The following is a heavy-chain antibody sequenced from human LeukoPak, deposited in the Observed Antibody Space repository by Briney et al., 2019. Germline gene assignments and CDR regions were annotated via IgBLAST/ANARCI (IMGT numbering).Heavy chain of an antibody. Sequence: SETLSLTCTVSGGSIRSSSYYWGWIRQPPGKGLEWIGSIYYSGSTYYNPSLKSRVTISVDTSKNQFSLKLSSVTAADTAVYYCARDGRESSSYNWFDPWGQGTLVTVSS. CDR3: ARDGRESSSYNWFDP. V-gene: IGHV4-39*07. CDR1: GGSIRSSSYY. J-gene: IGHJ5*02. CDR2: IYYSGST. D-gene: IGHD6-13*01.